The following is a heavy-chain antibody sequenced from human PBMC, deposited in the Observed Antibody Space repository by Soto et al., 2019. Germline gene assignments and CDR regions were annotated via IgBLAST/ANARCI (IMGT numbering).Heavy chain of an antibody. CDR1: GGSISSYS. D-gene: IGHD6-6*01. Sequence: SETLSLTCTVSGGSISSYSWSWIRQPPGKGLEWIGYIYYSGGTNYNPSLKSRVTISVDTSKNQFSLKLSSVTAADTAVYYCARFSSSEFSYYYGMDVWGQGTTVTVSS. CDR2: IYYSGGT. V-gene: IGHV4-59*01. CDR3: ARFSSSEFSYYYGMDV. J-gene: IGHJ6*02.